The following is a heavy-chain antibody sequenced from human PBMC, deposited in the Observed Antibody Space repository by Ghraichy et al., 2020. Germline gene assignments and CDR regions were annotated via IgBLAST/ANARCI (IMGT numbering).Heavy chain of an antibody. D-gene: IGHD5-18*01. CDR2: INAGNGNT. V-gene: IGHV1-3*01. Sequence: ASVKVSCKASGYTFTSYAMHWVRQAPGQRLEWMGWINAGNGNTKYSQKFQGRVTITRDTSASTAYMELSSLRSEDTAVYYCARGLDGRYSYGPETYYYYGMDVWGQGTTVTVSS. CDR3: ARGLDGRYSYGPETYYYYGMDV. CDR1: GYTFTSYA. J-gene: IGHJ6*02.